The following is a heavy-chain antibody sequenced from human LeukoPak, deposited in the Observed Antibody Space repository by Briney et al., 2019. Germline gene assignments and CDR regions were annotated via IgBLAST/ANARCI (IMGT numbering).Heavy chain of an antibody. J-gene: IGHJ4*02. V-gene: IGHV3-33*01. CDR1: GFTFSTYG. CDR3: ARDSRDLTVTATEFDY. Sequence: PGGSLRLSCAASGFTFSTYGMHWVRQAPGKGLEWVAVIWYDGREEYYADSVKGRFTISRDNSKNTLYLQMNSLRVEDTATYYCARDSRDLTVTATEFDYWGQGTLVTVSS. CDR2: IWYDGREE. D-gene: IGHD2-21*02.